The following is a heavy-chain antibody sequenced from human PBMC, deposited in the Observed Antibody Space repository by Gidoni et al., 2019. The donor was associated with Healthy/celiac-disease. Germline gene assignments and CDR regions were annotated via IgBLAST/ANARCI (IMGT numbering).Heavy chain of an antibody. J-gene: IGHJ5*02. Sequence: QVQLVQSGAEVKKPGSSVKVSCKASGGPFSSYAISWVRQAPGQGLEWMGGIIPIFGTANYAQKFQGRVTITADESTSTAYMELSSLRSEDTAVYYCAREVAATQWDWFDPWGQGTLVTVSS. CDR3: AREVAATQWDWFDP. CDR2: IIPIFGTA. V-gene: IGHV1-69*01. CDR1: GGPFSSYA. D-gene: IGHD2-15*01.